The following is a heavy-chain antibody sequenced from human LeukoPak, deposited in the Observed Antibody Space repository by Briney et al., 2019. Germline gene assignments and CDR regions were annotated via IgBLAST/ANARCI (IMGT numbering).Heavy chain of an antibody. V-gene: IGHV3-53*01. Sequence: GGSLRLSCAASGFTVSSNYMSWVRQAPGKGLEWVSVIYSGGSTYYADSVKGRFTISRDNSKNTLYLQMNSLRAEGTAVYYCARGNYSNYLYDYWGQGTLVTVSS. CDR3: ARGNYSNYLYDY. D-gene: IGHD4-11*01. CDR2: IYSGGST. J-gene: IGHJ4*02. CDR1: GFTVSSNY.